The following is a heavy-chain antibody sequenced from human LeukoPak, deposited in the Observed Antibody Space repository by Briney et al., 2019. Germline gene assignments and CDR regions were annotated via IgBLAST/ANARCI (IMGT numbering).Heavy chain of an antibody. CDR3: AXXXXXXXDPHDAFDI. CDR1: XTFTGXX. Sequence: XTFTGXXMHWVRQAPGQGLEWMGWINPNSGGTNYXQKFQGRVTMTRDTSXSTAYMEVSRLRYDDTAGYYCAXXXXXXXDPHDAFDIWGQGTMVTVSS. J-gene: IGHJ3*02. CDR2: INPNSGGT. V-gene: IGHV1-2*02.